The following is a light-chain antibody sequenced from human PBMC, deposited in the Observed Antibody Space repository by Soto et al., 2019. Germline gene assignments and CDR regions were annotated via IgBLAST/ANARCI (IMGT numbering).Light chain of an antibody. Sequence: DIQLTQSPSFLSASVGDRVTITCRASQGISSYLAWYQQKPGKAPKLLIYAASTLQSGVPSRFSGSGSGTEFPLPVGSLQPEDFATYYCQPLNSYPLFGPGTKVYI. J-gene: IGKJ3*01. CDR1: QGISSY. CDR3: QPLNSYPL. CDR2: AAS. V-gene: IGKV1-9*01.